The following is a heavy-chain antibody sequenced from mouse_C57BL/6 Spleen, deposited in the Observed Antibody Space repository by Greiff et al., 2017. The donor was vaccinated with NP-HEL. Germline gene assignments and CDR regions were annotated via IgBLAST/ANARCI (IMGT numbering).Heavy chain of an antibody. V-gene: IGHV5-6*01. D-gene: IGHD2-4*01. CDR2: ISSGGSYT. CDR3: ARSRSYYDYDGGCAY. CDR1: GFTFSSYG. Sequence: EVKLVESGGDLVKPGGSLKLSCAASGFTFSSYGLSWVRQTPDKRLEWVATISSGGSYTYYPDSVKGRFTISRDNAKNTLYLQMSSLKSEDTAMYYCARSRSYYDYDGGCAYWGQGTLVTVSA. J-gene: IGHJ3*01.